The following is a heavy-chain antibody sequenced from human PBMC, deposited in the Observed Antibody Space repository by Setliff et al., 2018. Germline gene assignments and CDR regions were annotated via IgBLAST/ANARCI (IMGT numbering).Heavy chain of an antibody. J-gene: IGHJ6*03. Sequence: SVKVSCKASGAAFSSHGISWVRQAPGKGLEWMGGTIPMLGTTEYAQKFQGSLTIITDESTNTAFMHLSSLRSDDTAVYYCVREGVDSRSSTDYRYYMDVWGKGTTVTVSS. CDR2: TIPMLGTT. V-gene: IGHV1-69*05. CDR1: GAAFSSHG. CDR3: VREGVDSRSSTDYRYYMDV. D-gene: IGHD3-22*01.